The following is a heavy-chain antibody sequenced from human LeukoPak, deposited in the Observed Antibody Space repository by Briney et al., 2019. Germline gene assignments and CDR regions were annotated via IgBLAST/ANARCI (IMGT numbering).Heavy chain of an antibody. D-gene: IGHD2-2*01. Sequence: AETLSLPCTVSGGSIRSYYWMWIRQPPGKGLEGSGDNYYSGSTNYDPSLKSRVTISVDTFKNQCSLELSAVTAAGTGVYYCARVSQPQGSFDYWGQGTLVTVSS. CDR2: NYYSGST. V-gene: IGHV4-59*12. CDR1: GGSIRSYY. J-gene: IGHJ4*02. CDR3: ARVSQPQGSFDY.